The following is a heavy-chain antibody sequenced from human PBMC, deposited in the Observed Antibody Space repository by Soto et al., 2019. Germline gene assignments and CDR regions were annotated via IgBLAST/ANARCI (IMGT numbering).Heavy chain of an antibody. CDR3: ASARIAVAGDAFAI. Sequence: GGSLRLSCAASGFTFSSYEMNWVRQAPGKGLEWVSYISSSGSTIYYADSVKGRFTISRDNAKNSLYLQMNSLRAEDTAVYYCASARIAVAGDAFAIWGQGPMVTVSS. J-gene: IGHJ3*02. V-gene: IGHV3-48*03. CDR1: GFTFSSYE. CDR2: ISSSGSTI. D-gene: IGHD6-19*01.